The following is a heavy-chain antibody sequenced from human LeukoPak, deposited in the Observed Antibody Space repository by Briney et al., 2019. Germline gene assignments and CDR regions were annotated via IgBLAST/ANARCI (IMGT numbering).Heavy chain of an antibody. CDR2: FSVSGGST. D-gene: IGHD1-26*01. J-gene: IGHJ6*02. CDR3: AKGQYSGSYSSMDV. Sequence: GGSLRLSCAASGFTFSSYAMSWVRQAPGKGLGWVSTFSVSGGSTYYADSVKGRFTISRDNSKNMLYVQMNSLRAEDTAVYYCAKGQYSGSYSSMDVWGQGTTVTVSS. V-gene: IGHV3-23*01. CDR1: GFTFSSYA.